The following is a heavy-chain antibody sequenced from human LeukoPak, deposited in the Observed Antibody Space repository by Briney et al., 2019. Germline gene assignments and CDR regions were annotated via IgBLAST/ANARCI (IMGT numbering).Heavy chain of an antibody. CDR2: INHSGST. Sequence: SETLSLTCAVYGGSFSGYYWSWIRQPPGKGLEWIGEINHSGSTNYNPSLKSRVTISVDTSKNQFSLKLSSVTAADTAVYYCARHGYSSGWYYFDYWGQGTLVTVSS. CDR3: ARHGYSSGWYYFDY. D-gene: IGHD6-19*01. V-gene: IGHV4-34*01. CDR1: GGSFSGYY. J-gene: IGHJ4*02.